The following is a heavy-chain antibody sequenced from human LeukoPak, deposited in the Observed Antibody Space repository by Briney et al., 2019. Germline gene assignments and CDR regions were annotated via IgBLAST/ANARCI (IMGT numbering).Heavy chain of an antibody. CDR1: GFTVSSNY. CDR2: IYSGGST. CDR3: AREPFDY. J-gene: IGHJ4*02. V-gene: IGHV3-53*01. Sequence: GGSLRLSCTVSGFTVSSNYMSWVRQAPGKGLEWVSVIYSGGSTYYADSVKGRFTISRDNSKNTLYLQMNSLRAEDTAVYYCAREPFDYWGQGTLVTVSS.